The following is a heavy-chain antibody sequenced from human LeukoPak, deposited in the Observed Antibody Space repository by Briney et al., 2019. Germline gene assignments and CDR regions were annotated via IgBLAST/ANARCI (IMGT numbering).Heavy chain of an antibody. V-gene: IGHV3-23*01. CDR2: ISPSGGIT. J-gene: IGHJ4*02. Sequence: PGGSLRLSCAASGFTFSSYAMSWVRQAPGKGLEWVSGISPSGGITYYTDSVKGRFTISRDNSKNTQSLQMNSLKTEDTAVYYCTRDRASFWGVHLPDYWGQGTLVTVSS. CDR3: TRDRASFWGVHLPDY. CDR1: GFTFSSYA. D-gene: IGHD3-16*01.